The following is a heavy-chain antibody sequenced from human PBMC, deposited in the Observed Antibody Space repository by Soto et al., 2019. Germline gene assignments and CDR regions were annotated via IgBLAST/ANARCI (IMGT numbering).Heavy chain of an antibody. Sequence: EVQLLESGGGLVQPGGSLRLSCAASGFTFFNYAMTWVRQAPGRGLEWVSSISGSGDNTEYADSVKGRFTISRDNSKNTLFLQMNSLRVDDTAVYFCATPVGKEQCRGGSCYAGGDYWGQGTLVTVTA. V-gene: IGHV3-23*01. CDR1: GFTFFNYA. J-gene: IGHJ4*02. D-gene: IGHD2-15*01. CDR3: ATPVGKEQCRGGSCYAGGDY. CDR2: ISGSGDNT.